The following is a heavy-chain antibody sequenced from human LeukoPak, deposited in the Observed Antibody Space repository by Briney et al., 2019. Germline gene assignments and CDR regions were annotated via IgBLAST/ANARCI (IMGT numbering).Heavy chain of an antibody. J-gene: IGHJ6*02. V-gene: IGHV3-48*03. CDR2: ISSSGSTI. CDR1: TFTFNSYE. Sequence: PGGSLRLSCAASTFTFNSYEMNWVRQAPGKGLEWVSYISSSGSTIHYADSVKGRFTISRDYAKNSLYLQMNSLRAEDTAVYYCARGDYGGTSPRALDGMDVWGQGTTVTVSS. CDR3: ARGDYGGTSPRALDGMDV. D-gene: IGHD4-23*01.